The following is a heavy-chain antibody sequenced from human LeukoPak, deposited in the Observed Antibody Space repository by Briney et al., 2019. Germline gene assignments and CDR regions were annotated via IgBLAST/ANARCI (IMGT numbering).Heavy chain of an antibody. J-gene: IGHJ4*02. CDR1: GFTFSDYW. D-gene: IGHD6-6*01. CDR3: ARRGGSSSRRSPIDY. Sequence: GGSLRLSCTASGFTFSDYWMTWVRQAPGKGPEWVANIEQDGSQRYYVDSVRGRFTISRDNAKNSLFLQMNGLRAEDTAVYYCARRGGSSSRRSPIDYWGQGTLVTVSS. CDR2: IEQDGSQR. V-gene: IGHV3-7*01.